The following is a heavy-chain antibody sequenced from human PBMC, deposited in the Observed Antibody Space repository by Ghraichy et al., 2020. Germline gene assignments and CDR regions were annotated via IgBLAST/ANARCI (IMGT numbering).Heavy chain of an antibody. Sequence: GESLRLSCAASGFTFSSYAMSWVRQAPGKGLEWVSAISGSGGSTYYADSVKGRFTISRDNSKNTLYLQMNSLRAEDTAVYYCAKDFSRDDILTGYYPPYYYYGMDVWGQGTTVTVSS. V-gene: IGHV3-23*01. CDR1: GFTFSSYA. CDR2: ISGSGGST. J-gene: IGHJ6*02. CDR3: AKDFSRDDILTGYYPPYYYYGMDV. D-gene: IGHD3-9*01.